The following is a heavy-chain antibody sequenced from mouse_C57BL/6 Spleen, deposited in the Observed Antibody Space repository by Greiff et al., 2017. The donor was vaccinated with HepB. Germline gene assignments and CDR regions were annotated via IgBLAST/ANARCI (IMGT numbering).Heavy chain of an antibody. CDR1: GFTFTDYY. CDR3: ARYIYYGNYFSYAMDY. CDR2: IRNKANGYTT. J-gene: IGHJ4*01. Sequence: EVHLVESGGGLVQPGGSLSLSCAASGFTFTDYYMSWVRQPPGKALEWLGFIRNKANGYTTEYSASVKGRFTISRDNSQSILYLQMNALRAEDSATYYCARYIYYGNYFSYAMDYWGQGTSVTVSS. V-gene: IGHV7-3*01. D-gene: IGHD2-1*01.